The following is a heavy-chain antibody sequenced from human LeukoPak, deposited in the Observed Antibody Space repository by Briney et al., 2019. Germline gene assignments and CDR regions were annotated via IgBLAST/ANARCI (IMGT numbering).Heavy chain of an antibody. V-gene: IGHV4-38-2*02. CDR1: GYSIAHGFF. J-gene: IGHJ2*01. D-gene: IGHD2-15*01. Sequence: SETLSLTCTVSGYSIAHGFFWAWIRQPPGGGLEWIGSLYHSGTTCYNTSLKSRISTSVDTSKNQFSLKLRLVTAADTAVYYCARVEEPRDINDWYFDLWGRGTLVTVSS. CDR2: LYHSGTT. CDR3: ARVEEPRDINDWYFDL.